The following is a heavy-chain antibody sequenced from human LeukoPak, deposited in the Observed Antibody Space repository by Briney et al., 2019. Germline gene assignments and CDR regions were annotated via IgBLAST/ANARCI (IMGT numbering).Heavy chain of an antibody. CDR1: GGSISSYY. CDR3: ARHIRGYSYGPFDY. D-gene: IGHD5-18*01. CDR2: IYYSGGT. J-gene: IGHJ4*02. V-gene: IGHV4-59*08. Sequence: SETLSLTCTVSGGSISSYYWSWIRQPPGKGLEWIGYIYYSGGTNSNPSLKSRVTISVDTSKNQFSLKLTSVTAADTAVYYCARHIRGYSYGPFDYWGQGSLVTVSS.